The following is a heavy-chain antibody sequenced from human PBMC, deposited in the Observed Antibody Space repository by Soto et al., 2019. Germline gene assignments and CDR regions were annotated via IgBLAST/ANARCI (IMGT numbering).Heavy chain of an antibody. D-gene: IGHD3-3*01. J-gene: IGHJ4*02. CDR1: GESFSGYY. CDR3: ARSDFWSGCLDY. Sequence: SETLSLTCAVYGESFSGYYWSWIRQAPGKGLEWIGEINHSGSTNYNPSLKSRVTISVDTSKNQFSLKLNSVTGADTAVYYCARSDFWSGCLDYWGQGTLVTVPS. V-gene: IGHV4-34*01. CDR2: INHSGST.